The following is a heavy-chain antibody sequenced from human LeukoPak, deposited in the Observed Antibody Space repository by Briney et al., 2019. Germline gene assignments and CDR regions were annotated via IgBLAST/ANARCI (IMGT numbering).Heavy chain of an antibody. D-gene: IGHD2-15*01. CDR1: GFTFSSYW. V-gene: IGHV3-7*05. CDR3: AGGQGWLLDY. Sequence: GGSLRLSCAASGFTFSSYWMTCVRQAPGKGLEWVANIKQDGSAKYYVDSVKGRFTISRDNAKNSLFLQMNSLRVEDTAVYYCAGGQGWLLDYWGQGTLVTVSS. CDR2: IKQDGSAK. J-gene: IGHJ4*02.